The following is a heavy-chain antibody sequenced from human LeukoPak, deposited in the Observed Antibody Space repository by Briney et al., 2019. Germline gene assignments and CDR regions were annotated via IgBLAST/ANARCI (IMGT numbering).Heavy chain of an antibody. CDR3: ARGGSNWYFLVYVY. CDR2: ISPNSGGT. J-gene: IGHJ4*02. V-gene: IGHV1-2*02. CDR1: GYTFTDYY. Sequence: ASVKVSCKASGYTFTDYYMHWVRQAPGQGLEWMGWISPNSGGTKYAQKFQGGVTMTRDTSISTAYMELSRLRSDDTAVYYCARGGSNWYFLVYVYWGQGTLVTVSS. D-gene: IGHD6-13*01.